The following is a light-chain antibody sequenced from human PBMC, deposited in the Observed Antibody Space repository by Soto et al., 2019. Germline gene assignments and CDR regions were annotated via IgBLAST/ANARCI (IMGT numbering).Light chain of an antibody. CDR2: DAS. CDR3: QQRSNWPPYT. J-gene: IGKJ2*01. Sequence: EIVLTQSPATLSLSPGERATLSCRASQRFSSYLAWYQQKPGQAPRLLIYDASNRATGIPARFSGSVSGTDFTLTISSLEPEDFAVYYCQQRSNWPPYTFGQGTKLEIK. CDR1: QRFSSY. V-gene: IGKV3-11*01.